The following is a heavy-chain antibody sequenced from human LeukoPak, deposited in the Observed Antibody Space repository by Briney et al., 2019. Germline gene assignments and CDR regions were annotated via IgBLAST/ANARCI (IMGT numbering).Heavy chain of an antibody. Sequence: GGSLRLSCAASGFTFSSYSMNWVRQAPGKGLEWVSYISSSSSTIYYADSVKGRFTISRDSAKNSLYLQMNSLRAEDTAVYYYAREGPGRYYGSGSYAYYYYYGMDVWGQGTTVTVSS. J-gene: IGHJ6*02. CDR3: AREGPGRYYGSGSYAYYYYYGMDV. D-gene: IGHD3-10*01. V-gene: IGHV3-48*01. CDR1: GFTFSSYS. CDR2: ISSSSSTI.